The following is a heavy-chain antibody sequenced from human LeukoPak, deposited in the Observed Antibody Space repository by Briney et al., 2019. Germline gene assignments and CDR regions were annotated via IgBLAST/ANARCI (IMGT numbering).Heavy chain of an antibody. CDR2: MNPNSGNT. CDR3: ARDRYYDILTGDFPPADYYYGMDV. V-gene: IGHV1-8*03. J-gene: IGHJ6*02. D-gene: IGHD3-9*01. CDR1: GYTFTSYG. Sequence: ASVKVSRKASGYTFTSYGISWVRQAPGQGLEWMGWMNPNSGNTGYSQKFQGRVTITRDTSASTAYMELSSLRSEDTAVYYCARDRYYDILTGDFPPADYYYGMDVWGQGTTVTVSS.